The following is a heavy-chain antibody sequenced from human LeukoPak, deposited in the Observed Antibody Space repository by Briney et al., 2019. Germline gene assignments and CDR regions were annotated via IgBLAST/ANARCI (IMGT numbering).Heavy chain of an antibody. CDR1: GGSISSFY. D-gene: IGHD3-22*01. Sequence: PSKTLSLTCSVSGGSISSFYWSWIRQPAGKGLEWIGRISTRGNTDYNPSLKSRVTLSVDTSKNQFSLKLSSVTAADTAVYYCASDSFYESGGYFYYWGQGTLVTVSS. CDR2: ISTRGNT. J-gene: IGHJ4*02. CDR3: ASDSFYESGGYFYY. V-gene: IGHV4-4*07.